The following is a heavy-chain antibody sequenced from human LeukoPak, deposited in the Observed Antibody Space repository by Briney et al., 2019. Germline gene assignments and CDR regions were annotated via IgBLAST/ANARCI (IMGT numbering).Heavy chain of an antibody. Sequence: PSETLSLTCTVSGGSISSYYWSWIRQPPGKGLEWIGYIYYSGNTYYNMSLQSRIIISVDTSKNQFSLKLNSVTAADTAVFYCARQDSTGYHIPSAFDVWGQGTTVTVSS. J-gene: IGHJ3*01. CDR3: ARQDSTGYHIPSAFDV. CDR1: GGSISSYY. V-gene: IGHV4-59*08. CDR2: IYYSGNT. D-gene: IGHD3-22*01.